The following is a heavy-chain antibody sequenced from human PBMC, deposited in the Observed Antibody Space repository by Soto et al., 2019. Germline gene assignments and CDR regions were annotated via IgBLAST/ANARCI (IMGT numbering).Heavy chain of an antibody. Sequence: SETLSLTCTVSGGSISSGGYYWTWIRQHPGKGLEWIGYNYYSGITYYNQSLKSRVTISLDTSKNQFSLKLSSMTAADTAVYYCARVWGGAFDIWGQGTMVTVSS. J-gene: IGHJ3*02. CDR3: ARVWGGAFDI. CDR1: GGSISSGGYY. V-gene: IGHV4-31*03. D-gene: IGHD3-10*01. CDR2: NYYSGIT.